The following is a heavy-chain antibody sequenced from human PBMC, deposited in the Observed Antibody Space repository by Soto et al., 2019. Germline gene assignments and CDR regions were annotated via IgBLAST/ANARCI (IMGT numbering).Heavy chain of an antibody. CDR2: IYHSGSS. CDR3: ARALGGATAGPYEYYGMDV. J-gene: IGHJ6*02. D-gene: IGHD1-26*01. V-gene: IGHV4-4*02. CDR1: GGSITSGHW. Sequence: SETLSLTCAVSGGSITSGHWWSWVRQAPGKGLEWIGEIYHSGSSNYSPSLKSRVTISVDKSKNQFSLRLSSVTAADTAVYYCARALGGATAGPYEYYGMDVWGQGTAVT.